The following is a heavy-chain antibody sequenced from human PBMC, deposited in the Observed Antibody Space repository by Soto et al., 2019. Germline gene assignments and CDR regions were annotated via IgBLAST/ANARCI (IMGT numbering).Heavy chain of an antibody. V-gene: IGHV1-3*04. Sequence: QDHLVQSGPEVKRPGASVRISCKTSGFTFTDYSLHWVRQAPGQGLEWMGRIDIGNGNRKYSQDLQGRVTITSDTSASTEYMELDSLKFEDTAVYYCATEGRSGWYDYWGQGTLVTVSS. J-gene: IGHJ4*02. D-gene: IGHD6-19*01. CDR2: IDIGNGNR. CDR3: ATEGRSGWYDY. CDR1: GFTFTDYS.